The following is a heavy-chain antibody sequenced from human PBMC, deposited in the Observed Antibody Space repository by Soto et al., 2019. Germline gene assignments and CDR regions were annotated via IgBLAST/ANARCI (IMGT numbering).Heavy chain of an antibody. Sequence: PPETLRLTCAVYGGSFSGYYWSWIRQPPGKGLEWIGEINHSGSTNYNPSLKSRVTISVDTSKNQFSLKLSSVTAADTAVYYCARGHVVREDYYDGMDVWGQGPTVT. J-gene: IGHJ6*02. CDR2: INHSGST. CDR3: ARGHVVREDYYDGMDV. D-gene: IGHD3-10*01. CDR1: GGSFSGYY. V-gene: IGHV4-34*01.